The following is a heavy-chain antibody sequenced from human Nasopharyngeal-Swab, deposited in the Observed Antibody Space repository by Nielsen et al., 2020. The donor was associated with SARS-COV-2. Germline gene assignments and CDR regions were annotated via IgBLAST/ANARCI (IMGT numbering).Heavy chain of an antibody. CDR2: ISSSSSTI. V-gene: IGHV3-48*04. J-gene: IGHJ6*02. Sequence: GESLKISCAASGFTFSSYSMNWVRQAPGKGLEWVSYISSSSSTIYYADSVKGRFTISRDNAKNSLYLQMNSLRAEDTAVYYCARHPTTVTTFFYYYYYGMDVWGQGTTVTVSS. CDR1: GFTFSSYS. CDR3: ARHPTTVTTFFYYYYYGMDV. D-gene: IGHD4-17*01.